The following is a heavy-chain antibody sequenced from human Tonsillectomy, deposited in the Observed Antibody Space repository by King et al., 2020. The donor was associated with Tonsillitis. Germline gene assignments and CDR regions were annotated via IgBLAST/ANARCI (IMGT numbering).Heavy chain of an antibody. D-gene: IGHD6-6*01. CDR1: GFTFNEYA. Sequence: VQLVESGGGLVQPARSLRLSCAASGFTFNEYAMHWVRQAPGKGPEWVSVISWNSGSVVYADSVKGRFTISRDNAKNSLYLQMTRLKPEDTALYYCAKDHSGDAGPAAHIDYWGQGTLVTVYS. CDR3: AKDHSGDAGPAAHIDY. J-gene: IGHJ4*02. CDR2: ISWNSGSV. V-gene: IGHV3-9*01.